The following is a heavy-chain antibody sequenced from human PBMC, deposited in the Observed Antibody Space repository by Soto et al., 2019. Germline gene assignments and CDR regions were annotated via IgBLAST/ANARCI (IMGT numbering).Heavy chain of an antibody. Sequence: GVSLRISCAASGFSLYTYTMTWVRQAPGKGLEWVSSISSSSTSVSYTDSVKGRFTISRDNAKSSLYLLMNSLGAEDTAVYYCARDPYSGYFDYWGQGTLVTVPQ. CDR3: ARDPYSGYFDY. CDR2: ISSSSTSV. D-gene: IGHD2-21*01. J-gene: IGHJ4*02. CDR1: GFSLYTYT. V-gene: IGHV3-21*01.